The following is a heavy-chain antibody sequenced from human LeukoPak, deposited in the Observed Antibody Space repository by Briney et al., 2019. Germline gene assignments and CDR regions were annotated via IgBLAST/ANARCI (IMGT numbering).Heavy chain of an antibody. Sequence: GASVKVSCKASGYTFTGYYMHWVRQAPGQGLEWMGWINPNSGGTNYAQKFQGRVTMTRDTSISTAYMELSRLRSDDTAVYYCARGNKFWSGYYADYWGQGTLVTVSS. V-gene: IGHV1-2*02. CDR1: GYTFTGYY. J-gene: IGHJ4*02. CDR3: ARGNKFWSGYYADY. CDR2: INPNSGGT. D-gene: IGHD3-3*01.